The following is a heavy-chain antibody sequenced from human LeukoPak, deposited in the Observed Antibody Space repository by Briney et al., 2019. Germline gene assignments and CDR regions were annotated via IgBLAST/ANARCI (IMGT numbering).Heavy chain of an antibody. V-gene: IGHV1-69*04. CDR2: IIPILGIA. J-gene: IGHJ4*02. D-gene: IGHD6-19*01. CDR1: GGTFSSYA. Sequence: SVKVSCKASGGTFSSYAISWVRQAPGQGLEWMGRIIPILGIANYAQKFQGRVTITADKSTGTAYMELSSLRSEDTAVYYCAKDFGTGSQWLVHLKGWGDWGQGTLVTVSS. CDR3: AKDFGTGSQWLVHLKGWGD.